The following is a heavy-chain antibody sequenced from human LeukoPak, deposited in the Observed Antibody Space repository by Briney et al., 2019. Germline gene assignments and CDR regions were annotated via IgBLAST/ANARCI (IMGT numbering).Heavy chain of an antibody. V-gene: IGHV4-30-2*01. CDR3: ARPPGPPYCSSTSCYFDY. J-gene: IGHJ4*02. CDR1: GGSLSSGGYY. CDR2: IYHSGST. Sequence: SETLSLTCTVSGGSLSSGGYYWSWIRQPPGKGLEWIGYIYHSGSTYYNPSLKSRVTISVDRSKNQFSLKLSSVTAADTAVYYCARPPGPPYCSSTSCYFDYWGQGTLVTVSS. D-gene: IGHD2-2*01.